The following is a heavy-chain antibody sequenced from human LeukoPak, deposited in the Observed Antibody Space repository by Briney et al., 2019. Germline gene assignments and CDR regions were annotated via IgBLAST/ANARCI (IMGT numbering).Heavy chain of an antibody. V-gene: IGHV4-4*07. CDR3: AREGGSTVTTFLTHFDP. Sequence: SETLSLTCTVSGGSISSYYWSWIRQPAGKGLEWIGRIYTSGSTNYNTPLKSRVTMSVDTSKNQFSLKLSSVTAADTAVYYCAREGGSTVTTFLTHFDPWGQGTLVTVSS. D-gene: IGHD4-17*01. CDR1: GGSISSYY. J-gene: IGHJ5*02. CDR2: IYTSGST.